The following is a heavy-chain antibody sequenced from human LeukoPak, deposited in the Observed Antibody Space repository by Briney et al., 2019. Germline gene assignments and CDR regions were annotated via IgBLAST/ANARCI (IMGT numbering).Heavy chain of an antibody. CDR3: AREGRGSSWSGEANWFDP. D-gene: IGHD6-13*01. V-gene: IGHV1-18*01. CDR1: GYTFTSYG. J-gene: IGHJ5*02. CDR2: ISAYNGNT. Sequence: ASVKLSCKSSGYTFTSYGNSWVRQAPGQGLEWMGWISAYNGNTNYAQKLQGRVTMTTDTSTSTAYMELRSLRSDDTAVYYCAREGRGSSWSGEANWFDPWGQGTLVTVSS.